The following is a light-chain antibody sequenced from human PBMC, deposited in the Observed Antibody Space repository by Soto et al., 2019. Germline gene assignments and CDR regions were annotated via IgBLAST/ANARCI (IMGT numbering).Light chain of an antibody. CDR3: QKYNSAPLT. CDR2: ATS. Sequence: DVQMTQSPSSLSVVVGDRVTITCRASQGIAPYLSWFQQKPGKVPKLLIYATSTLQSGVPSRFSGSGSGTDFTLTISSLQPEDVAIYYCQKYNSAPLTFGGGTKVDIK. V-gene: IGKV1-27*01. J-gene: IGKJ4*01. CDR1: QGIAPY.